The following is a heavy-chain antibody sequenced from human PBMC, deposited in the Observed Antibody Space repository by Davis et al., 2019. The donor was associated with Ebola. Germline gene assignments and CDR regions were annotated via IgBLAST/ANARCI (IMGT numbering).Heavy chain of an antibody. V-gene: IGHV1-8*02. CDR2: MNPNSGNT. Sequence: GESLKISCKGSGYSFTSYWIGWVRQATGQGLEWMGWMNPNSGNTGYAQKFQGRVTMTRNTSISTAYMELSSLRSEDTAVYYCARDRYSGYEWGQGTLVTVSS. CDR1: GYSFTSYW. D-gene: IGHD5-12*01. J-gene: IGHJ4*02. CDR3: ARDRYSGYE.